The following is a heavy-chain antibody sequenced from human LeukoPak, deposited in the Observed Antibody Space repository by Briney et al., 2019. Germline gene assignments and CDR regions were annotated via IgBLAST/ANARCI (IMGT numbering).Heavy chain of an antibody. CDR2: INHSGST. CDR1: AGSFSGYY. Sequence: SQTLSLTCAVYAGSFSGYYWSWIRQPPGKGLDWIGEINHSGSTNYNPSLKSRVTISVDTSKNQFSLKLSSVTAADTAVYYCAVSFIAAAGDDAFDIWGQGTMVTVSS. V-gene: IGHV4-34*01. J-gene: IGHJ3*02. CDR3: AVSFIAAAGDDAFDI. D-gene: IGHD6-13*01.